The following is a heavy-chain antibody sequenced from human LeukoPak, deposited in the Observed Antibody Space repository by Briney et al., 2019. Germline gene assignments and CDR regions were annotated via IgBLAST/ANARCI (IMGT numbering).Heavy chain of an antibody. Sequence: PSETLSLTCVVSGHSISSGYYWDWIRQPPGKGLEWIGRVFHSGTTYYNPSLKSRVTISVDTSKNQSSLKLRSVTAADTAVYYCAKSESSSTSSYFDPWGQGTLVTVSS. D-gene: IGHD2-2*01. CDR2: VFHSGTT. J-gene: IGHJ5*02. CDR1: GHSISSGYY. V-gene: IGHV4-38-2*01. CDR3: AKSESSSTSSYFDP.